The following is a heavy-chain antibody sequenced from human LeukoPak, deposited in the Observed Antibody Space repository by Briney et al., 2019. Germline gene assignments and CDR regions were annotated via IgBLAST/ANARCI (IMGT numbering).Heavy chain of an antibody. D-gene: IGHD5-18*01. CDR1: GLTVSGYW. CDR3: ARARGNTYGYFEY. Sequence: GGSLRLSCAASGLTVSGYWMHWVRQAPGKGLVWVSRINGDASSTSYADSVKDRFTISRDNAKSTLYLQMNSLGVEDTAVYYCARARGNTYGYFEYWGQGTLVTVSS. CDR2: INGDASST. V-gene: IGHV3-74*01. J-gene: IGHJ4*02.